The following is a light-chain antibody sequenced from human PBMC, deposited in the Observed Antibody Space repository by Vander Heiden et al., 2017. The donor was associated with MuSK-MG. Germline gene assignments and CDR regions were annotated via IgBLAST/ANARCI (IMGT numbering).Light chain of an antibody. J-gene: IGKJ2*01. Sequence: DIHTTESPSSLSASVGDRVTITCQASQDIGNYLTWYQQKPGKAPKLLIYDASNWATGVPSRFSGSGSGTDFTFTISSLQPEDIAAYYCQQYDNLPMYTFGQGTKVEIK. CDR3: QQYDNLPMYT. CDR1: QDIGNY. V-gene: IGKV1-33*01. CDR2: DAS.